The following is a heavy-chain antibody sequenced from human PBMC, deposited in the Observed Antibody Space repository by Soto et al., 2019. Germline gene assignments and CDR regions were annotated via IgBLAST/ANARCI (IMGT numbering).Heavy chain of an antibody. CDR2: FDPEDGET. D-gene: IGHD3-9*01. CDR1: GYTLTELS. V-gene: IGHV1-24*01. Sequence: GASVKVSCKVSGYTLTELSMHWVRQAPGKGLEWMGGFDPEDGETIYAQKFQGRVTMTEDTSTDTAYMELSSLRSEDTAVYYCATAPPRYFDWKRYHNWFDPCGQGTLVTVSS. CDR3: ATAPPRYFDWKRYHNWFDP. J-gene: IGHJ5*02.